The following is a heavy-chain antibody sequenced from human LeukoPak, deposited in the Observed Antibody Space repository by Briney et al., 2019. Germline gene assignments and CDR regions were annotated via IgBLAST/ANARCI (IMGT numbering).Heavy chain of an antibody. V-gene: IGHV3-48*02. CDR2: ISSSSSSTI. J-gene: IGHJ5*02. Sequence: SGGSLRLSCAASGFTFSSYSMNWVRQAPGKGLEWVSYISSSSSSTIYYADSVKGRFTISRDNAKNSLYLQMNSLRDEDTAVYYCAREYGGSYFINNWFDPWGQGTLVTVSS. D-gene: IGHD1-26*01. CDR1: GFTFSSYS. CDR3: AREYGGSYFINNWFDP.